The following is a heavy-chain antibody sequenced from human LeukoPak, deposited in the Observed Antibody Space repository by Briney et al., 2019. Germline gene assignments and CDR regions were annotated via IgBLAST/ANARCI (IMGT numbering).Heavy chain of an antibody. CDR3: ARERDYPAAFDY. J-gene: IGHJ4*02. CDR2: IYYSGST. V-gene: IGHV4-4*02. CDR1: GASISNSNW. Sequence: PSGTLSLTCAVAGASISNSNWWTWVSQPPGKGLEWIGYIYYSGSTNYNPSLKSRVTISVDTSKNQFSLKLSSVTAADTAVYYCARERDYPAAFDYWGQGTLVTVSS. D-gene: IGHD3-16*01.